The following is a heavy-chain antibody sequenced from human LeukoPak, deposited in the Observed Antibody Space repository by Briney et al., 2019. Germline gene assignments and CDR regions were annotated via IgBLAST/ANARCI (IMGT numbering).Heavy chain of an antibody. CDR2: VLLSGRT. V-gene: IGHV4-34*12. Sequence: SETLSLTCAVYGQSVSGSRSYWAWIRQPPGKGLERIGNVLLSGRTTYNPALEGRVSISMDSSKNQFSLTLTSVTAADTAVYYCAKEPDGIRFDPWGQGTLVTVSS. CDR3: AKEPDGIRFDP. D-gene: IGHD1-14*01. J-gene: IGHJ5*02. CDR1: GQSVSGSRSY.